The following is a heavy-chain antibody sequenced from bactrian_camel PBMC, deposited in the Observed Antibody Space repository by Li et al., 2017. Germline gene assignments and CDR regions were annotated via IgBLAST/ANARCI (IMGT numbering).Heavy chain of an antibody. J-gene: IGHJ4*01. CDR2: IDYRSGGT. V-gene: IGHV3S40*01. Sequence: VQLVESGGGTVRTGGSLTLSCAYSESAVSRMNMGWLRQRPGKEREGLAVIDYRSGGTLYADSVKGRFTISRDTAKNTMYLRMNSLTPDDSAMYYCAADFRTVVAGCTFYDYTYWGRGTQVTVS. CDR3: AADFRTVVAGCTFYDYTY. D-gene: IGHD6*01. CDR1: ESAVSRMN.